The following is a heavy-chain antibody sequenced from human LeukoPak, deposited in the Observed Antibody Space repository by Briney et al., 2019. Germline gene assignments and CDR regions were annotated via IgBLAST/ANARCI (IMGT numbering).Heavy chain of an antibody. CDR1: GFTFSSYA. Sequence: PGGSLRLSCAASGFTFSSYAMSWVRQAPGKGLEWVSGISWNSGSIGYADSVKGRFTISRDNAKNSLYLQMNSLRAEDMALYYCAKDIAAAGTWYFDYWGQGTLVTVSS. CDR3: AKDIAAAGTWYFDY. D-gene: IGHD6-13*01. CDR2: ISWNSGSI. J-gene: IGHJ4*02. V-gene: IGHV3-9*03.